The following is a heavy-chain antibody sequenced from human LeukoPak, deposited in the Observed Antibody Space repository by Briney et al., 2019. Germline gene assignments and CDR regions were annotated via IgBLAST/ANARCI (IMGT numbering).Heavy chain of an antibody. CDR3: ARAVAWYSSPGRYFDY. CDR1: GYTFTSYY. J-gene: IGHJ4*02. Sequence: ASVKVSCKASGYTFTSYYMHWVRQAPGQGLEWMGIINPSGGSTSYAQKFQGRVTMTRDASTSTVYMELSSLRSEDTAVYYCARAVAWYSSPGRYFDYWGQGTLVTVSS. CDR2: INPSGGST. V-gene: IGHV1-46*01. D-gene: IGHD6-13*01.